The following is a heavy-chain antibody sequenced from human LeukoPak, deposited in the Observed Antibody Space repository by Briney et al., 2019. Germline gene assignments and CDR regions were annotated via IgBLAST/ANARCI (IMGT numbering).Heavy chain of an antibody. CDR1: GFTFSDSA. D-gene: IGHD5-12*01. CDR2: ISSSSSTI. CDR3: AREPYSGYTYYFDY. V-gene: IGHV3-48*01. Sequence: GGSLRLSCAASGFTFSDSAMNWVRQAPGKGLEWVSYISSSSSTIYYADSVKGRFTISRDNAKNSLYLQMNSLRAEDTAVYYCAREPYSGYTYYFDYWGQGTLVTVSS. J-gene: IGHJ4*02.